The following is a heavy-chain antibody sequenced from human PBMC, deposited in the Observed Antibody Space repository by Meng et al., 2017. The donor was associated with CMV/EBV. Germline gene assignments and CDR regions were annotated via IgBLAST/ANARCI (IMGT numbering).Heavy chain of an antibody. CDR3: ARDNRRGGVDY. D-gene: IGHD3-3*01. Sequence: QVQLQESGPGLVKPSQTLAPTCPVLGGSISSGEYYWSWIRQPPGKGLEWIGYIYYSGSTYYNPSLKSRVTISVDTSKNQFSLKLSSVTAADTAVYYCARDNRRGGVDYWGQGTLVTVSS. CDR2: IYYSGST. CDR1: GGSISSGEYY. J-gene: IGHJ4*02. V-gene: IGHV4-30-4*08.